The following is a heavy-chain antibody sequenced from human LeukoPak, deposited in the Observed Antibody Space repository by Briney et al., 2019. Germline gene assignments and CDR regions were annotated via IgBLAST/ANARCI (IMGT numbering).Heavy chain of an antibody. CDR2: IYYSGTT. CDR1: GGSISSYF. J-gene: IGHJ4*02. Sequence: SETLSLTCTVSGGSISSYFWSWIRQPPGKGLEWIGYIYYSGTTNYNPSLKSRVTISVDTSKNQFSLKLSSVTAADTAVYYCARLVAATGNFDYWGQGTLVTVSS. CDR3: ARLVAATGNFDY. D-gene: IGHD6-13*01. V-gene: IGHV4-59*08.